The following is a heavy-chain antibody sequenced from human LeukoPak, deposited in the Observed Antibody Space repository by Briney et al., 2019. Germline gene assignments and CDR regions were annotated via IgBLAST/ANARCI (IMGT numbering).Heavy chain of an antibody. D-gene: IGHD1-1*01. J-gene: IGHJ3*01. CDR2: IYHSGST. Sequence: KTSGTLSLTCAVSGVSISSSDWWTWVRQPPGEGLEWIGEIYHSGSTKYNPSLKSRVTISVDKSKNQFSLKVSSVTAADTAVYYSARDASLQMGAFDVWGQGTMVTVSS. V-gene: IGHV4-4*02. CDR1: GVSISSSDW. CDR3: ARDASLQMGAFDV.